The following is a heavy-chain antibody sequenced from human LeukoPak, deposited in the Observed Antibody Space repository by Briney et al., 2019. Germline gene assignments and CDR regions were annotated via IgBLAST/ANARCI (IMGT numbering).Heavy chain of an antibody. CDR3: ARSSGMVIYNWFDP. V-gene: IGHV4-39*01. D-gene: IGHD3-3*01. J-gene: IGHJ5*02. CDR2: IYYSGST. Sequence: SETLSLTCTVSGGSIRSSSYYWVWVRQPPGKGLEWIGTIYYSGSTYYNPSLKTRVTISVDTSKNQFSLNLSSVTAAATAVYCARSSGMVIYNWFDPWGQGILVTLSS. CDR1: GGSIRSSSYY.